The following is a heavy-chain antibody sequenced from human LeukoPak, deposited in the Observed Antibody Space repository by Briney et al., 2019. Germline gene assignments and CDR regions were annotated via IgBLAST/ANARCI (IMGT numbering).Heavy chain of an antibody. V-gene: IGHV3-30*02. D-gene: IGHD2-2*02. J-gene: IGHJ4*02. CDR3: AKSHTAIPGNTFDY. CDR1: GFTFSDHY. CDR2: IRYDGSNK. Sequence: GGSLRLSCATSGFTFSDHYMSWIRQAPGKGLEWVAFIRYDGSNKYYADSVKGRFTISRDNSKNTLYLQMNSLRAEDTAVYYCAKSHTAIPGNTFDYWGQGTLVTVSS.